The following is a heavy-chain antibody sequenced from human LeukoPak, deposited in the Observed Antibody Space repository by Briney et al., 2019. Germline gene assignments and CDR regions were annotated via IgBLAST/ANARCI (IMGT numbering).Heavy chain of an antibody. Sequence: GGSLRLSCAASGFTSLSYNMNWVRQAPGKGLEWVSSISSASSSYKYYADSVKGRFTISRDNAKNSLYLQMNSLRAEDTAVYYCARDQGGSYFSGHKKYYYYMDVWGKGTTVTVSS. V-gene: IGHV3-21*01. D-gene: IGHD1-26*01. CDR3: ARDQGGSYFSGHKKYYYYMDV. J-gene: IGHJ6*03. CDR1: GFTSLSYN. CDR2: ISSASSSYK.